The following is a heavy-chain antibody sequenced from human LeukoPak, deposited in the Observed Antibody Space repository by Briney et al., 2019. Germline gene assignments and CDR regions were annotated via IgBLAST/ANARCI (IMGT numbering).Heavy chain of an antibody. CDR3: AGIGGYCSGGSCYDVAY. J-gene: IGHJ4*02. CDR1: GYSISSGYY. Sequence: PSETLSLTCTVSGYSISSGYYWGWIRQPPGKGLEWIGSIYHSGSTYYNPSLKSRVTISVDTSKNQFSLKLSSVTAADTAVYYCAGIGGYCSGGSCYDVAYWGQGTLVTVSS. D-gene: IGHD2-15*01. V-gene: IGHV4-38-2*02. CDR2: IYHSGST.